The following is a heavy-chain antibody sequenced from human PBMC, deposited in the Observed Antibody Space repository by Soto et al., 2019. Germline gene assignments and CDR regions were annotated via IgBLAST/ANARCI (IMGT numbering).Heavy chain of an antibody. CDR2: ISYDGSNK. J-gene: IGHJ5*02. D-gene: IGHD2-2*01. Sequence: GGSLRLSCAASGFTFSSYGMHWVRQAPGKGLEWVAVISYDGSNKYYADSVKGRFTISRDNSKNTLYLQMNSLRAEDTAVYYCAKDSEDIVVVPAANIATTWLDPCGQGTLVTVSS. CDR3: AKDSEDIVVVPAANIATTWLDP. V-gene: IGHV3-30*18. CDR1: GFTFSSYG.